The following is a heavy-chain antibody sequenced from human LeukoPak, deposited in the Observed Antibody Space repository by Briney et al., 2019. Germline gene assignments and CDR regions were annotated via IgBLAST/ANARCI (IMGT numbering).Heavy chain of an antibody. CDR1: GGSISSYY. D-gene: IGHD6-19*01. J-gene: IGHJ6*03. CDR2: IYYSGST. CDR3: ARDRAGFRRTGNYYYMDV. V-gene: IGHV4-59*01. Sequence: SETLSLTCTVSGGSISSYYWSWIRQPPGKGLEWIGDIYYSGSTNYNPSLKSRVTISVDTSKNQFSLKLSSVTAADTAVYYCARDRAGFRRTGNYYYMDVWGKGTTVTVSS.